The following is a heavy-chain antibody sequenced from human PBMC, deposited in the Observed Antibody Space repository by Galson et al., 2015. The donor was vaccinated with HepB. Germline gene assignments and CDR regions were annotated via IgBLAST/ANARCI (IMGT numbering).Heavy chain of an antibody. J-gene: IGHJ4*02. Sequence: SLRLSCAASGFSFGSHGMHWVRQAPGKGLEWVARIWWDGSKKFYGDSVKGRFTISRDNSENTIYLQMNTLRADDTAVYYCARDPGGGDWHYLDYKGQGTLLSVSS. D-gene: IGHD2-21*01. CDR3: ARDPGGGDWHYLDY. V-gene: IGHV3-33*01. CDR2: IWWDGSKK. CDR1: GFSFGSHG.